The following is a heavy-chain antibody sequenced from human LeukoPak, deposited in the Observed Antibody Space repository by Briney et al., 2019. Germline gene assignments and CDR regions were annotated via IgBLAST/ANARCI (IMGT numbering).Heavy chain of an antibody. J-gene: IGHJ2*01. CDR2: IDANSGGT. D-gene: IGHD3-10*01. CDR3: ARGRGTTMVRGVITNYFDL. V-gene: IGHV1-2*02. CDR1: GYTFTAHY. Sequence: ASVKVSCRASGYTFTAHYIHWVRQAPGQGLEWMGWIDANSGGTNYAQRFLGSVTMTGDTSINTAFMEVRRLRSDDTAIYYCARGRGTTMVRGVITNYFDLWGRGSLVTVSS.